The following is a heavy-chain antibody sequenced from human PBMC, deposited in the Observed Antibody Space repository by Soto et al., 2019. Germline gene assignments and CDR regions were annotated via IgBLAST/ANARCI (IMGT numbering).Heavy chain of an antibody. CDR1: GGTFSSYA. CDR2: IIPIFGTA. D-gene: IGHD5-18*01. CDR3: ADVGPVDTALLK. Sequence: GASVKVSCKASGGTFSSYAISWVRQAPGQGLEWMGGIIPIFGTANYAQKFQGRVAITADKSTSTAYMELSSLRSEDTAVYYCADVGPVDTALLKWGQGTLVTVSS. V-gene: IGHV1-69*06. J-gene: IGHJ4*02.